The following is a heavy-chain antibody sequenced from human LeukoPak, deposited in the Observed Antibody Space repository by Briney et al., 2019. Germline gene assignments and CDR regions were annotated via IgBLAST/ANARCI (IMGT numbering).Heavy chain of an antibody. CDR2: IIPIFGTA. Sequence: SVKVSCKASGGTFSSYAISRVRQAPGQGLEWMGRIIPIFGTANYAQKFQGRVTITTDESTSTAYMELSSLRSEDTAVYYCARESSIYYDILTGYFPDHFDYWGQGTLVTVSS. V-gene: IGHV1-69*05. CDR3: ARESSIYYDILTGYFPDHFDY. J-gene: IGHJ4*02. D-gene: IGHD3-9*01. CDR1: GGTFSSYA.